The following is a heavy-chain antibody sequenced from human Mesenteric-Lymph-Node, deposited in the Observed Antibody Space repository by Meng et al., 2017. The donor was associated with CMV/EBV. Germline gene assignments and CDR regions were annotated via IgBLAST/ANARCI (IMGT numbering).Heavy chain of an antibody. CDR1: GFTFDDYA. Sequence: SLKISCAASGFTFDDYAMHWVRQAPGKGLEWVSGISWNSGSIGYADSVKGRFTISRDNAKNSLYLQMNSLRAEDTAVYYCARVTAIYGMDVWGQGTTVTVSS. CDR3: ARVTAIYGMDV. J-gene: IGHJ6*02. V-gene: IGHV3-9*01. CDR2: ISWNSGSI. D-gene: IGHD2-21*02.